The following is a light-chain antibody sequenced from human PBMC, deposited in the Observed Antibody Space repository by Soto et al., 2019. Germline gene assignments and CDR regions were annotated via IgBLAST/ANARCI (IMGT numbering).Light chain of an antibody. J-gene: IGKJ4*01. CDR3: QQYVTTPLT. CDR2: GAS. Sequence: PGERATLSCRASQSVSGSYIAWYQQKPGQAPRLLIYGASSRATGIPDRFSGSGSGTDFTLTISRLEPEDFAVFYCQQYVTTPLTFGGGAKVDIK. CDR1: QSVSGSY. V-gene: IGKV3-20*01.